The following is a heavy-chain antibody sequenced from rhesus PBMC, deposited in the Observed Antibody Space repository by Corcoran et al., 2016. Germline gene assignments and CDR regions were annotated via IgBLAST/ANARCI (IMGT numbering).Heavy chain of an antibody. D-gene: IGHD4-23*01. Sequence: QVQLQESGPGVVKPSETLSLTCAVSGYSISSGYDWSWLRQPPGKGLEWIGYIYGSSWSTSYNPALKNRVTISKDTSKNQFSLKLSSVTAADTAVYDCARENTVKGFDYWGQGVLVTVSS. CDR3: ARENTVKGFDY. CDR1: GYSISSGYD. J-gene: IGHJ4*01. V-gene: IGHV4-76*01. CDR2: IYGSSWST.